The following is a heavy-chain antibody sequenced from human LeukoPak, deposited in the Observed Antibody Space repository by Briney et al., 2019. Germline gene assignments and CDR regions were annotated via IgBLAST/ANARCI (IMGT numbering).Heavy chain of an antibody. CDR2: ISYDGTNK. CDR3: ARDSVWQLDLSPDDAFDI. CDR1: GFTFSRYS. Sequence: GGSLRLSCTASGFTFSRYSMHWVRQAPGKGLEWVAVISYDGTNKYHADSVKGRFSTSRDNSKNTQYLQMKGLRAEDTAVYYCARDSVWQLDLSPDDAFDIWGQGTMVTVSS. D-gene: IGHD1-7*01. J-gene: IGHJ3*02. V-gene: IGHV3-30*04.